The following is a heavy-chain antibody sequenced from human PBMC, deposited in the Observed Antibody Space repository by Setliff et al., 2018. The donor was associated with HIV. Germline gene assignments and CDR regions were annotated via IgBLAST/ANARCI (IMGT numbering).Heavy chain of an antibody. CDR1: GFTFDDYG. J-gene: IGHJ6*03. CDR3: ARDRRRYDIVTLHYMDV. D-gene: IGHD2-15*01. V-gene: IGHV3-20*04. CDR2: INWNGSST. Sequence: GGSLRLSCAASGFTFDDYGMSWVRQAPGKGLEWVSGINWNGSSTTYADSVKGRFTISRDNAKNSLYLQMNSLRAEDTAMYYCARDRRRYDIVTLHYMDVWGKGTTVTVSS.